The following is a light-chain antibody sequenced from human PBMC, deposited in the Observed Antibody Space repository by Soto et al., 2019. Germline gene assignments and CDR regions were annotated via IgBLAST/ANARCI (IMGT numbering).Light chain of an antibody. Sequence: QSALTQPASVSGSPGQSITISCTGTSSDVGSYNLVSWYQHHPGKAPKLMIYEGSKRPSGVSDRFSGSKSGNTASLTISGLQAEDEADYYCCSYAGSRTYVFGTGTKLTGL. CDR1: SSDVGSYNL. J-gene: IGLJ1*01. CDR3: CSYAGSRTYV. CDR2: EGS. V-gene: IGLV2-23*01.